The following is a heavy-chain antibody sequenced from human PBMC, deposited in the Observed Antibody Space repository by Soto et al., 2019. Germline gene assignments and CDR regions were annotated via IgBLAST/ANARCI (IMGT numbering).Heavy chain of an antibody. CDR1: GFTFSSYA. V-gene: IGHV3-23*01. J-gene: IGHJ4*02. CDR2: ISGSGGST. CDR3: AKDGTTMIVVVITHFDY. D-gene: IGHD3-22*01. Sequence: PGGSLRLSCAASGFTFSSYAMSWVRQAPGKGLEWVSAISGSGGSTYYADSVKGRFTISRDNSKNTLYLQMNSLRAEDTAVYYCAKDGTTMIVVVITHFDYWGQGTLVTVSS.